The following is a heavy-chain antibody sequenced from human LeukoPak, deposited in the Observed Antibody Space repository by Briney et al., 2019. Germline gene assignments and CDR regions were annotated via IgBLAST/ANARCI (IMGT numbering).Heavy chain of an antibody. CDR1: GGSISSSSYY. CDR2: IYYSGST. D-gene: IGHD2-15*01. CDR3: ARKVVAAPNNWFDL. Sequence: SETLSLTCTVSGGSISSSSYYWGWIRQPPGKGLEWIGSIYYSGSTYYNPSLKSRVTISVGTSKNQFSLKLSSVTAADTAVYYCARKVVAAPNNWFDLWGQGTLVTVSS. V-gene: IGHV4-39*01. J-gene: IGHJ5*02.